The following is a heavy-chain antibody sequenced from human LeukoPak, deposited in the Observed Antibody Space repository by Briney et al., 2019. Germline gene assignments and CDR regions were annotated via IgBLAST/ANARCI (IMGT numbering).Heavy chain of an antibody. D-gene: IGHD3-3*01. V-gene: IGHV3-30*02. J-gene: IGHJ3*02. Sequence: PGGSLRLSCAASGFTFSSYGMHWVRQAPGKGLEWVAFIRYDGSNKYYADSVKGRFTISRDNSKNTLYLQMNSLRAEDTAVYYCAKIGGFWSGSGAFDIWGRGTMVTVSS. CDR1: GFTFSSYG. CDR3: AKIGGFWSGSGAFDI. CDR2: IRYDGSNK.